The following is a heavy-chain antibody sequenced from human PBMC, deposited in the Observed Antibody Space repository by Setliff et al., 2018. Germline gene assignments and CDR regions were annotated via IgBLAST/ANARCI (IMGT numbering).Heavy chain of an antibody. CDR1: GGSIGSYY. V-gene: IGHV4-4*08. CDR2: FRPTGRT. Sequence: SETLSLTCTVSGGSIGSYYWSWIRQPPGKGLEWIGSFRPTGRTYYNPSLKSRVTISLDTSKNQFSLKLTSVTAADTAVYYCVRDVGDGYGVDAYAGGGFDIWGQGTMVTVSS. J-gene: IGHJ3*02. CDR3: VRDVGDGYGVDAYAGGGFDI. D-gene: IGHD4-17*01.